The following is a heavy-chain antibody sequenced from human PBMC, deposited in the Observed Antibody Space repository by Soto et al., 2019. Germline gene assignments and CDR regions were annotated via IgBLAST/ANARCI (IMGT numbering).Heavy chain of an antibody. V-gene: IGHV2-26*01. Sequence: QVTLKESGPVLVKPTETLTLTCTVSGFSLSNARMGVSWIRQPPGKAVEWLPHLFSNDEKSYSTSLKSRLTLSKDSSKSHVVLTMTNMDLMDTATYYCVRVVGDVRGGSCFPSDAFEFLCQGTMVTVSS. CDR3: VRVVGDVRGGSCFPSDAFEF. D-gene: IGHD2-15*01. CDR1: GFSLSNARMG. J-gene: IGHJ3*01. CDR2: LFSNDEK.